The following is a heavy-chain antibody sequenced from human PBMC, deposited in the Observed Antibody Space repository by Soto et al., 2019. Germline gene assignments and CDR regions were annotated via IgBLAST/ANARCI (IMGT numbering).Heavy chain of an antibody. CDR1: GYTFTIYY. CDR3: ATGGGSIAAAADAFDI. D-gene: IGHD6-13*01. Sequence: GASVKVSCKASGYTFTIYYMHWVLQAPGQGLEWMGIINPSGGSTSYAQKFQGRVTMTRDTSTSTVYMELSSLRSEDTAVYYCATGGGSIAAAADAFDIWGQGTMVTVSS. V-gene: IGHV1-46*03. CDR2: INPSGGST. J-gene: IGHJ3*02.